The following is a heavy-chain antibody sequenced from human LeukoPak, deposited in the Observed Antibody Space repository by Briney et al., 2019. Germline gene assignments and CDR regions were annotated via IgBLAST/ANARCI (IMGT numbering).Heavy chain of an antibody. Sequence: ASVKVSCKASGYTFTSYGISWVRQAPGQGLEWMGWISAYNGNTNYAQKLQGRVTMTTDTSTNTAYMELRSLRSDDTAVYYCARDKATMIVVVKPPPSCYYGMDVGGKGTTAPVSS. D-gene: IGHD3-22*01. CDR2: ISAYNGNT. J-gene: IGHJ6*04. CDR3: ARDKATMIVVVKPPPSCYYGMDV. V-gene: IGHV1-18*01. CDR1: GYTFTSYG.